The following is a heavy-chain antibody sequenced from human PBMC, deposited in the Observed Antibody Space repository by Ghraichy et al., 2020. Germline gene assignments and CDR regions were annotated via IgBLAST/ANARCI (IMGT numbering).Heavy chain of an antibody. J-gene: IGHJ5*02. D-gene: IGHD4-11*01. Sequence: GESLNISCAASGFIISNNAMNWVRQAPGKGLEWVSTISGVDETTYYADSVKGRFTISRDNSKNTVYLQMNSLRAEDTAVYYCVKDSDYSSFTDWFDPWGQGTLVTVSS. CDR2: ISGVDETT. CDR3: VKDSDYSSFTDWFDP. CDR1: GFIISNNA. V-gene: IGHV3-23*01.